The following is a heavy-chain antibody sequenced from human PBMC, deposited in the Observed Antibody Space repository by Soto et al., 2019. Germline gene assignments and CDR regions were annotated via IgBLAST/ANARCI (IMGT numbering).Heavy chain of an antibody. D-gene: IGHD1-1*01. Sequence: SVKVSCKASGFTFTSSAVQWVRQARGQRLEWIGWIVVGSGNTNYAQKFQERVTITRDMSTSTAYMELSSLRSEDTAVYYCAASTGTLGGYYYYYGMDVWGQGTTVTVSS. CDR2: IVVGSGNT. CDR3: AASTGTLGGYYYYYGMDV. J-gene: IGHJ6*02. CDR1: GFTFTSSA. V-gene: IGHV1-58*01.